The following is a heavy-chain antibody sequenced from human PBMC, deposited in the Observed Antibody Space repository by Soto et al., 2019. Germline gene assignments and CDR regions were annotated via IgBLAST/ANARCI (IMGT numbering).Heavy chain of an antibody. CDR3: AGQTFTIAAASYGRSNWFDP. CDR1: CGSITSSSHF. J-gene: IGHJ5*02. Sequence: SETLSLTCTASCGSITSSSHFWGWVRQPPGKGLEWIGTIYFTGNTYYTPSLKSRLTMSIDTSKNEFSLRLNSVTAADTAVYYCAGQTFTIAAASYGRSNWFDPWGPGTLVTVSS. V-gene: IGHV4-39*01. D-gene: IGHD6-25*01. CDR2: IYFTGNT.